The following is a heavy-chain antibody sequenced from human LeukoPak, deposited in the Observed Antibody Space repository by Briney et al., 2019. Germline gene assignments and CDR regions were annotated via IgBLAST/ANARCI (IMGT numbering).Heavy chain of an antibody. CDR2: INHNGNVN. CDR1: RVTFSSYW. D-gene: IGHD3-16*01. CDR3: ARGGGLDV. Sequence: GGSLRLSCAASRVTFSSYWMNWARQAPGKGLEWVASINHNGNVNYYVDSVKGRFTISRDNAKNSLYLQMSNLRAEDTAVYFCARGGGLDVWGQGATVTVSS. V-gene: IGHV3-7*03. J-gene: IGHJ6*02.